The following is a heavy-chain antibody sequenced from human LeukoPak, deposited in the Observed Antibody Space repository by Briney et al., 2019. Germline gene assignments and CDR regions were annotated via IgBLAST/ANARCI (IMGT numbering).Heavy chain of an antibody. D-gene: IGHD6-13*01. CDR2: ISSSSSTI. CDR3: ARDCGAAAGTCFDY. Sequence: GGSLRLSCAASGFTFSSYSMNWVRQAPGKGLEWVSYISSSSSTIYYAGSVKGRFTISRDNAKNSLYLQMNSLRAEDTAVYYCARDCGAAAGTCFDYWGQGTLVTVSS. CDR1: GFTFSSYS. V-gene: IGHV3-48*01. J-gene: IGHJ4*02.